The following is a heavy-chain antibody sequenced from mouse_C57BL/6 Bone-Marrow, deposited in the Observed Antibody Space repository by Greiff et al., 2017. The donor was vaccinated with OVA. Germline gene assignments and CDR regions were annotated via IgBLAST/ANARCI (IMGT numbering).Heavy chain of an antibody. CDR3: AVGDGSPFDY. D-gene: IGHD2-3*01. J-gene: IGHJ2*01. Sequence: EVTLVESGPGLAKPSQTLSLTCSVTGYSIPRDYWNWIRKFPGNKLEYMGYISYRGSTYYNPSLKSRISITRDTSKNQYYLQLNSVTTEDTATNYCAVGDGSPFDYWGQGTTLTVSS. CDR2: ISYRGST. V-gene: IGHV3-8*01. CDR1: GYSIPRDY.